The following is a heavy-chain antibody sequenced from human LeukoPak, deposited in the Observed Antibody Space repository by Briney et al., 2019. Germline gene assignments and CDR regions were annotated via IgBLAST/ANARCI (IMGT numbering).Heavy chain of an antibody. Sequence: ASVKVSCKASGYTFTGYYMHWMRQAPGQGLEWMGWINPNSGGTNYAQKFQGRVTMTRDTSISTAYMELSRLRSDDTAVYYCARDHGGDDYYYYYGMDVWGQGTTVTVSS. J-gene: IGHJ6*02. D-gene: IGHD4-23*01. CDR2: INPNSGGT. CDR3: ARDHGGDDYYYYYGMDV. CDR1: GYTFTGYY. V-gene: IGHV1-2*02.